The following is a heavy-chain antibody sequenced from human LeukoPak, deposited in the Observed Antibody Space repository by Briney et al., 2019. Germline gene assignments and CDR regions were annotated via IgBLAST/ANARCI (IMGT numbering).Heavy chain of an antibody. CDR2: INPNSGGT. CDR1: GYTFTGYY. D-gene: IGHD1-26*01. V-gene: IGHV1-2*06. Sequence: GASLKVSCKASGYTFTGYYMHWVRQAPGQGLEWMGRINPNSGGTNYAQKFQGRVTMTRDTSISTAYMELSRLRSDDTAVYYCARDRSGSYPYYFDYWGQGTLVTVSS. J-gene: IGHJ4*02. CDR3: ARDRSGSYPYYFDY.